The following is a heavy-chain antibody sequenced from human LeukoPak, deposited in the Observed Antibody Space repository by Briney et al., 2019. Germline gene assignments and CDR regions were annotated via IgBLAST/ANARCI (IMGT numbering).Heavy chain of an antibody. Sequence: TGGSLRLSCAASGFTVSSNAMSWVRQAPGKGLEWVSSISGSGGSTYYADSVKGRFTISRDNSKNTLYLQMNSLIAEDTAVYYCAKSGYNRFDYWGQGTRVTVSS. J-gene: IGHJ4*02. CDR1: GFTVSSNA. D-gene: IGHD5-24*01. V-gene: IGHV3-23*01. CDR2: ISGSGGST. CDR3: AKSGYNRFDY.